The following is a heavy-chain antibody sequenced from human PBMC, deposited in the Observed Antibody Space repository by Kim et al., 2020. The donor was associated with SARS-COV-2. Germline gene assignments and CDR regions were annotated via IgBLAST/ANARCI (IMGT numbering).Heavy chain of an antibody. V-gene: IGHV4-39*01. D-gene: IGHD2-15*01. Sequence: YYNPTLKSRVTISVDAAKNQFALRLSSVTAADTAVYYCAGQAATPLLDMDVWGQGTSVTVTS. CDR3: AGQAATPLLDMDV. J-gene: IGHJ6*02.